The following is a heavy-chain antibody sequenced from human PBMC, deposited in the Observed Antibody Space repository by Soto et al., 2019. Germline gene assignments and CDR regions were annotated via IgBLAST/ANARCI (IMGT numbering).Heavy chain of an antibody. Sequence: QVQLVQSGADVKKPGASVKVSCRASGYTFTGYAISWVRQAPGQGLEWMGWISAYNGNTNYAQNLQGRVTMTTDTSTSTAYMELRSLRSDDKAVYYCARGSRTKGPPNFDYWGQGTLVTVPS. CDR2: ISAYNGNT. CDR3: ARGSRTKGPPNFDY. CDR1: GYTFTGYA. V-gene: IGHV1-18*01. J-gene: IGHJ4*02.